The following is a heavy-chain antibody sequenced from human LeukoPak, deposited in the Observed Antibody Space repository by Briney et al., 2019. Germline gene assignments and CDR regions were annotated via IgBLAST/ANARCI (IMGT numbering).Heavy chain of an antibody. Sequence: PSETLSLTCTVSGVSISSGGYYWSWIRQHPGKGLEWIGYIYYSGSTYYNPSLKSRVTISVDTSKNQFSLKLSSVTAADTAVYYCARGPTRSGSYYYFDYWGQGTLVTVSS. D-gene: IGHD1-26*01. CDR2: IYYSGST. CDR1: GVSISSGGYY. J-gene: IGHJ4*02. V-gene: IGHV4-31*03. CDR3: ARGPTRSGSYYYFDY.